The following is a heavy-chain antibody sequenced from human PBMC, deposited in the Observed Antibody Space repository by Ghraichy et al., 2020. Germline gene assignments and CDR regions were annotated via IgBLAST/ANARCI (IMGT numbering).Heavy chain of an antibody. Sequence: ASVKVSCKASGYTFTSYGISWVRQAPGQGLEWMGWISAYNGNTNYAQKLQGRVTMTTDTSTSTAYMELRSLRSDDTAVYYCARDRSSSGWNYYYYGMDVWGQGTTVTVSS. CDR1: GYTFTSYG. CDR3: ARDRSSSGWNYYYYGMDV. J-gene: IGHJ6*02. V-gene: IGHV1-18*01. CDR2: ISAYNGNT. D-gene: IGHD6-19*01.